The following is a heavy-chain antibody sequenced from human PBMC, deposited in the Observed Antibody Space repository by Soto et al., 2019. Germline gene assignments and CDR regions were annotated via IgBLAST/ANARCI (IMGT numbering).Heavy chain of an antibody. CDR1: GFTFSSYG. D-gene: IGHD6-19*01. Sequence: QVQLVESGGGVVQPGRSLRLSCAASGFTFSSYGMHWVRQAPGKGLEWVAVISYDGSNKYYADSVKGRFTISRDNSKNTLYLQMNSLRAEDTAVYYCAKGLWQWLVLNWSDPWGQGTLVTVSS. CDR2: ISYDGSNK. V-gene: IGHV3-30*18. J-gene: IGHJ5*02. CDR3: AKGLWQWLVLNWSDP.